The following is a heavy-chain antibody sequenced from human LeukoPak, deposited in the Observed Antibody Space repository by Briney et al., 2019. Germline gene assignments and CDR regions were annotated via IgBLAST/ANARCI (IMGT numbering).Heavy chain of an antibody. V-gene: IGHV4-39*07. CDR3: ARGRNVLMVYAHRGYYFDY. Sequence: PSETLSLTCTVSGGSISTSNYYWGWIRQPPGKGLEWIGNIFYSGSTYYSPSLKSRVTISLDTSRNQFSLKLNSVTAADTAVYYCARGRNVLMVYAHRGYYFDYWGQGTLVTVSS. D-gene: IGHD2-8*01. CDR2: IFYSGST. J-gene: IGHJ4*02. CDR1: GGSISTSNYY.